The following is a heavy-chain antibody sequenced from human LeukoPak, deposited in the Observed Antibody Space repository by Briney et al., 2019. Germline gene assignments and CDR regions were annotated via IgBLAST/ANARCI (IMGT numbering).Heavy chain of an antibody. CDR2: ISWNSGSI. V-gene: IGHV3-9*01. D-gene: IGHD3-22*01. Sequence: GGSLRLSCAASGFTFDDYAMHWVRQAPGKGLEWVSGISWNSGSIGYADSVKGRFTISRDNAKNSLYLQMNSLRVEDTAVYYCARDTPYYYDTSGYVDYWGQGTRVTVSS. CDR3: ARDTPYYYDTSGYVDY. CDR1: GFTFDDYA. J-gene: IGHJ4*02.